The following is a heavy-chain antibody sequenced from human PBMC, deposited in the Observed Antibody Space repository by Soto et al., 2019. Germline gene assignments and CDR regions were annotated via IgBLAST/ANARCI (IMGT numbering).Heavy chain of an antibody. V-gene: IGHV3-30*18. CDR2: ISYDGSKK. Sequence: QVQLVESGGGVVQPGRSLRLSCAASGFRFSDYGIHWVRQAPGSGLEWVALISYDGSKKFYTDSVKGRFTISRDNSKNTMYLQIDILRAEDTAVYYCAKMDADLLPYYYYGMDVWGQGTTVTVSS. CDR3: AKMDADLLPYYYYGMDV. D-gene: IGHD1-26*01. J-gene: IGHJ6*02. CDR1: GFRFSDYG.